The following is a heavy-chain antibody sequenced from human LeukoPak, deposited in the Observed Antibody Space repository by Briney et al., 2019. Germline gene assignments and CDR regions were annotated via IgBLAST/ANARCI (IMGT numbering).Heavy chain of an antibody. D-gene: IGHD3-22*01. CDR3: ARLLEHYYFDASGYYDDDY. J-gene: IGHJ4*02. CDR1: GYTFTGFY. V-gene: IGHV1-2*02. Sequence: ASVKVSCKASGYTFTGFYMHWVRQAPGQGLEWMGWIDPNIGATKYSQKFQGRVTMTRDTSISEVYMELSRLRSDDTAVYYCARLLEHYYFDASGYYDDDYWGQGTPIIVSS. CDR2: IDPNIGAT.